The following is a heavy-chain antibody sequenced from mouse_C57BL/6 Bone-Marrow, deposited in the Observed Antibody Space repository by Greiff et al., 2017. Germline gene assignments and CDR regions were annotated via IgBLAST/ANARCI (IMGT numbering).Heavy chain of an antibody. Sequence: QVQLQQPGAELVMPGASVKLSCKASGYTFTSYWMHWVKQRPGQGLEWIGEIDPSDSYTNYNQKFKGKSTLTVDKSSSTAYMQLSSQTSEDSAVYYCARSSWFAYWGQGTLVTVSA. V-gene: IGHV1-69*01. J-gene: IGHJ3*01. CDR1: GYTFTSYW. CDR2: IDPSDSYT. CDR3: ARSSWFAY.